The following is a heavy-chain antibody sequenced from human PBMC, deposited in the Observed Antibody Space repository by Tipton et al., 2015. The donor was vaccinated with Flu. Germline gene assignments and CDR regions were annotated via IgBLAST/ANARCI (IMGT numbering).Heavy chain of an antibody. J-gene: IGHJ6*03. CDR1: GFTFSSYW. CDR3: VKDKVANYYYYYYMDV. Sequence: SLRLSCAAASGFTFSSYWMSWVRQAPGKGLEWVANIKQDGSEKYYVDSVKGRFTISRDNAKNSLYLQMNSLRAEDTAVYYCVKDKVANYYYYYYMDVWGKGTTVTVSS. D-gene: IGHD5-12*01. CDR2: IKQDGSEK. V-gene: IGHV3-7*01.